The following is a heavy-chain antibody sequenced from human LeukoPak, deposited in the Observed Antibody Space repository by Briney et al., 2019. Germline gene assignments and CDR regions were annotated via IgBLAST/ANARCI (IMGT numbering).Heavy chain of an antibody. CDR3: ARDRYTYYGMDV. J-gene: IGHJ6*02. CDR1: GFTFNKYW. V-gene: IGHV3-53*01. CDR2: IYSGGST. Sequence: GGSLRLSCAASGFTFNKYWVTWVRQAPGKGLEGGSIIYSGGSTYYADSVKGRFTISRDSSKNTLYLQMNSLRAEDPAVYYCARDRYTYYGMDVWGQGTTVTVSS. D-gene: IGHD1-14*01.